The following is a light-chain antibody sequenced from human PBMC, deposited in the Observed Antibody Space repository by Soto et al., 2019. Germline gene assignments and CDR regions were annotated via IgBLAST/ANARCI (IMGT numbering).Light chain of an antibody. CDR3: QHYNSYSEA. Sequence: DIQMTQSPSTLSGSVGDRVTITCRASQTISSWLAWYQQKPGKAPKLLIYKASTFKSGVPSRFSGSGSGTEFTLNISSLQPDDFATYYCQHYNSYSEAFGQGTKVELK. J-gene: IGKJ1*01. CDR1: QTISSW. CDR2: KAS. V-gene: IGKV1-5*03.